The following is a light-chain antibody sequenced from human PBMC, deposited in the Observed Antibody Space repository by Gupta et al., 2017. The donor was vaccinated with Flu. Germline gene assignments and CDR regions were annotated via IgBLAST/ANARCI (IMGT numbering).Light chain of an antibody. CDR2: EVS. J-gene: IGLJ3*02. CDR3: SSDAGSNNWV. CDR1: SSDVGGYEY. Sequence: TSSDVGGYEYVSWYQQHPRKPPNLMIYEVSKRPAGFADLFAGSKAGNTASLIVSGHQAEDEADYYCSSDAGSNNWVFGGGTELTVL. V-gene: IGLV2-8*01.